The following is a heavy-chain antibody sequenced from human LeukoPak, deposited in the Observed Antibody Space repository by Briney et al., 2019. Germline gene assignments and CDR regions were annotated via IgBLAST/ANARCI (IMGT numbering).Heavy chain of an antibody. CDR1: GITLSNYG. CDR3: ARSFGGSGSYSVLDY. Sequence: GGSLRLSCAVSGITLSNYGMTWVRQAPGKGLEWVAGISDTGGRTNYADSVKGRFTISRDNPKNTLYLQMNSLRAEDTAVYYCARSFGGSGSYSVLDYWGQGTLVTVSS. CDR2: ISDTGGRT. J-gene: IGHJ4*02. D-gene: IGHD3-10*01. V-gene: IGHV3-23*01.